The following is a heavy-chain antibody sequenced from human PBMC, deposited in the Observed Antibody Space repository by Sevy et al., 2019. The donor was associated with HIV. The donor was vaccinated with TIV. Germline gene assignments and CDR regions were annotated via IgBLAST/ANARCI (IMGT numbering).Heavy chain of an antibody. J-gene: IGHJ6*02. Sequence: GGSLRLSCVADGFSFSRHGMHWARQAPGKGLEWVAVISDDGSDKEYAESVKGRFTVSGDNSKDTVYLQMNRLGLDDTAVYYCANSRGRYEGSSWLYYYYIMDVWGQGTTVTVSS. V-gene: IGHV3-30*18. D-gene: IGHD6-13*01. CDR2: ISDDGSDK. CDR3: ANSRGRYEGSSWLYYYYIMDV. CDR1: GFSFSRHG.